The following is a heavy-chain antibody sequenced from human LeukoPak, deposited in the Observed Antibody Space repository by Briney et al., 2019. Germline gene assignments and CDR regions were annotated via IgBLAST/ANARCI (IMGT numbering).Heavy chain of an antibody. CDR1: GFTFSSYA. Sequence: GGSLRPSCAASGFTFSSYAMSWVRQAPGKGLEWVSAISGSGGSTYYADSVKGRFTISRDNSKNTLYLQMNSLRAEDTAVYYCAKSEDVVVGPAAPIDYWGQGTLVTVSS. V-gene: IGHV3-23*01. CDR2: ISGSGGST. CDR3: AKSEDVVVGPAAPIDY. J-gene: IGHJ4*02. D-gene: IGHD2-2*01.